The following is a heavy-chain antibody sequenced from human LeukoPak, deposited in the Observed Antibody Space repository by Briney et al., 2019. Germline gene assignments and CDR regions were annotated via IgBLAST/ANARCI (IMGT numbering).Heavy chain of an antibody. CDR3: ARRKGYSYGS. CDR1: GGTFSSYA. D-gene: IGHD5-18*01. V-gene: IGHV1-69*04. J-gene: IGHJ4*02. Sequence: ASVTVSCKASGGTFSSYAISWVRQAPGQGLEWMGRIIPILGIANYAQKFQGRVTITADKSTSTAYMELSSLRSEDTAVYYCARRKGYSYGSWGQGTLVTVSS. CDR2: IIPILGIA.